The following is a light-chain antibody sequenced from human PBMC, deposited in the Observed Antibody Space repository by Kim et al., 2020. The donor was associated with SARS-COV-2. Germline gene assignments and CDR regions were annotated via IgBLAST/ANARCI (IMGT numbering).Light chain of an antibody. CDR2: EGS. J-gene: IGLJ2*01. CDR3: CSYAGSDTVV. V-gene: IGLV2-23*01. Sequence: GQSITISCSGTSSDIGTHHLVSWYQQHPGKAPKLVIYEGSKRPSGISARFSGSRSGNTASLTISGVQPEDEADYYCCSYAGSDTVVFGGGTQLTVL. CDR1: SSDIGTHHL.